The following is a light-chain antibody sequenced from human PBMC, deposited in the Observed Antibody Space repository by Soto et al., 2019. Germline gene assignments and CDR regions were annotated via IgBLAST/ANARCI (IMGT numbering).Light chain of an antibody. V-gene: IGKV1-12*01. J-gene: IGKJ4*01. CDR1: QGISSW. CDR3: QQAHTFPRA. CDR2: AAS. Sequence: DIQMTQSPSSVSASVGDRVTLTCRASQGISSWLAWYQQIPGKAPKLLIYAASNLQSGVPSRFRGGGSGTDFPLTISSLQPEDFATYSCQQAHTFPRAVGGGTKVEIK.